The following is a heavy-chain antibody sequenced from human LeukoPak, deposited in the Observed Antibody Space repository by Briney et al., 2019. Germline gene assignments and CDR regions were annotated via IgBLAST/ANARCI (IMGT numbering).Heavy chain of an antibody. CDR3: ARSEQFPYYMDV. D-gene: IGHD6-19*01. V-gene: IGHV1-2*02. Sequence: GASVKVSCKASGYTFTSYDINWVRQATGQGLEWMGWMNPNSGGTSYAQKFQGRVTMTRDTSISTAYMELSRLRSDDTAVYYCARSEQFPYYMDVWGKGTTVTVSS. CDR2: MNPNSGGT. CDR1: GYTFTSYD. J-gene: IGHJ6*03.